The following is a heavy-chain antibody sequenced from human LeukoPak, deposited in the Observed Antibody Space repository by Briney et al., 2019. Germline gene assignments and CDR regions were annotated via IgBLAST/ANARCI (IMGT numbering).Heavy chain of an antibody. Sequence: SETLSLTCTVSGGSISSSSYYWGWIRQPPGKGLEWIGSIYYSGSTYYNPSLKSRVTISVDTSKNQFSLKLSSVTAADTAVYYCAREGIAVAGTDYWGQGTLVTVSS. V-gene: IGHV4-39*07. CDR2: IYYSGST. CDR3: AREGIAVAGTDY. D-gene: IGHD6-19*01. CDR1: GGSISSSSYY. J-gene: IGHJ4*02.